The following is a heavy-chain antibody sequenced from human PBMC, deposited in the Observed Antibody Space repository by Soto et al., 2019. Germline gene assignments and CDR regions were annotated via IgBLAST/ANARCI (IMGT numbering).Heavy chain of an antibody. D-gene: IGHD3-3*01. J-gene: IGHJ6*03. Sequence: SETLSLTCTVSGGSISRYYWSWIRQPPGKGLEWIGYIYYSGSTNYNPSLKSRVTISVDTSKNQFTLKLSSVTAADTAVYYCARQPLTTLRFEVYYRDVWGKGTTVTVSS. CDR1: GGSISRYY. CDR3: ARQPLTTLRFEVYYRDV. V-gene: IGHV4-59*08. CDR2: IYYSGST.